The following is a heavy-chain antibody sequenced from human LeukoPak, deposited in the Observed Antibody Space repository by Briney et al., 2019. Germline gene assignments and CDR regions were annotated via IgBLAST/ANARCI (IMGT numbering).Heavy chain of an antibody. CDR1: GGSISNYY. V-gene: IGHV4-4*07. J-gene: IGHJ6*03. Sequence: PSETLSLTCTVSGGSISNYYWNWIRQPAGKGLEWIGRIYTSENTNYNPSLKSRVTMSVDTSKNQLSLKLSSVTAADTAVYYCARGPRVHYFDSSGYYYNYYYYMDVWGKGTTVTVSS. D-gene: IGHD3-22*01. CDR2: IYTSENT. CDR3: ARGPRVHYFDSSGYYYNYYYYMDV.